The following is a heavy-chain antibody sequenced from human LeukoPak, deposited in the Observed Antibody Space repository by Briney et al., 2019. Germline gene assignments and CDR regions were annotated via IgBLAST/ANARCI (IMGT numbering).Heavy chain of an antibody. D-gene: IGHD4-23*01. CDR1: GGSVTSGTSF. V-gene: IGHV4-39*07. CDR2: IYYTGTT. Sequence: SETLSLICAVSGGSVTSGTSFWGWIRQPPGKGLEWIGSIYYTGTTYDSPALKSRLTLSIDTSKNQFSLMLNSVTAADTAVYYCVRGGNSDSPEFHLWGQGTLVSVSS. CDR3: VRGGNSDSPEFHL. J-gene: IGHJ5*02.